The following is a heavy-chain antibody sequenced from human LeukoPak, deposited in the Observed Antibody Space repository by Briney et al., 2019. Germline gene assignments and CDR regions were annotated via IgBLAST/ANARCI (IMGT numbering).Heavy chain of an antibody. J-gene: IGHJ4*02. D-gene: IGHD1-26*01. CDR2: IHSDGTT. CDR3: ARVRLGALDY. Sequence: TGGSLRLPCAASGYAVNTYYTSWVRQAPGKGLEWVSIIHSDGTTYYADSVKGRFTFSRDNSKNTLYLQLNSLRAEDTAMYFCARVRLGALDYWGQGTLVTVSS. CDR1: GYAVNTYY. V-gene: IGHV3-53*01.